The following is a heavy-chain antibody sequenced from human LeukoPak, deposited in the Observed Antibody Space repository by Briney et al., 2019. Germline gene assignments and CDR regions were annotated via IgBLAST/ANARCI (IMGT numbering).Heavy chain of an antibody. CDR3: AREVAVPGVNAFDI. V-gene: IGHV1-2*02. CDR2: INPNSGGT. Sequence: ASVKVSCKASGYTFTGYYMHWVRQAPGQGLEWMGWINPNSGGTNYAQKFQGRVTMTRDTSISTAYMELSWLRSDDTAVYYCAREVAVPGVNAFDIWGQGTRVTVSS. D-gene: IGHD6-19*01. CDR1: GYTFTGYY. J-gene: IGHJ3*02.